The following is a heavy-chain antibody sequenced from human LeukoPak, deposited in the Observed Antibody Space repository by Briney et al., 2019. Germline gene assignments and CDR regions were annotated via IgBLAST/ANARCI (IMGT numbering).Heavy chain of an antibody. CDR3: ARDWGINWFDR. J-gene: IGHJ5*02. D-gene: IGHD3-16*01. CDR2: ICYSGST. CDR1: GGSISSYY. Sequence: SETLSLTCTVSGGSISSYYWSWVRQPPGQGLEWIGDICYSGSTNYNTSPKTRIAISVDTYKNQISRKPSSVPAADTAVYYRARDWGINWFDRWGQGTLVTVSS. V-gene: IGHV4-59*01.